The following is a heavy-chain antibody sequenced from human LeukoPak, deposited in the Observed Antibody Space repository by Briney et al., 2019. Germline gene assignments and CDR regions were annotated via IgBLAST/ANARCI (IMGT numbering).Heavy chain of an antibody. CDR3: AKDPTDFDSSGQTYFDY. D-gene: IGHD3-22*01. V-gene: IGHV3-23*01. CDR2: ISASGATL. J-gene: IGHJ4*02. CDR1: GFTFSSCA. Sequence: GGSLRLSCAASGFTFSSCAMNWVRQAPGKGLEWVSGISASGATLYYADSVKGRFTISRDNSKNTLLLQLNSLRADGTAVYYCAKDPTDFDSSGQTYFDYWGQGTLVTVSP.